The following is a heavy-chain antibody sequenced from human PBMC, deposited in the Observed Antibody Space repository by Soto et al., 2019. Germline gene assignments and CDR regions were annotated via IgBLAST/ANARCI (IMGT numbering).Heavy chain of an antibody. Sequence: QLLLQESGPGLVKPSETLTLTCTVSGGSILDSTYYWAWIRQSPGKGLEWIGTIFCSGGTFYTPSLKSRVTMSVDTSNNQFSLKLSSVTAADTAVYYCARQDSGYYYGWFDPWGQGTLVTVSS. D-gene: IGHD3-22*01. J-gene: IGHJ5*02. CDR2: IFCSGGT. CDR3: ARQDSGYYYGWFDP. CDR1: GGSILDSTYY. V-gene: IGHV4-39*01.